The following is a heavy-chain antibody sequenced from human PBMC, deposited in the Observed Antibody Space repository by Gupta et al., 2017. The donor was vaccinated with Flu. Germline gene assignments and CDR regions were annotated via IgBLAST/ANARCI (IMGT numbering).Heavy chain of an antibody. CDR2: MNPKSGNK. D-gene: IGHD3-3*01. CDR1: YTFNNYD. J-gene: IGHJ5*02. CDR3: ARGNSGRLLAWRWFDP. Sequence: YTFNNYDINWVRLATGQGLEWMGWMNPKSGNKVYKKKGQGRISMTRDTSITTAYMELSSLTSDDTAVYYCARGNSGRLLAWRWFDPWGQGTLVTVSS. V-gene: IGHV1-8*01.